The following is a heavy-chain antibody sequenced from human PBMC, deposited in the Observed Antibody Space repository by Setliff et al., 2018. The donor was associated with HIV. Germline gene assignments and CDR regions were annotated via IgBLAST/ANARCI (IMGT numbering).Heavy chain of an antibody. V-gene: IGHV1-3*01. D-gene: IGHD3-16*01. CDR1: GYTFSTYT. J-gene: IGHJ4*02. CDR3: ARVDGYNNYDSGGLDY. CDR2: INAGNGNT. Sequence: ASVKVSCKASGYTFSTYTMHWVRQAPGQRLEWMGWINAGNGNTKYSQKFQGRVTITRDTSASTAYMEVSSLRSEDTAVYYCARVDGYNNYDSGGLDYWGQGTLVTVSS.